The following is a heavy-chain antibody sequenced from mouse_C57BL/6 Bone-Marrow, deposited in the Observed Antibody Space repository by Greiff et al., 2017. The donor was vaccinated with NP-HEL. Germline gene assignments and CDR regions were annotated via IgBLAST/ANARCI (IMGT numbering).Heavy chain of an antibody. Sequence: EVKVEESGGGLVKPGGSLKLSCAASGFTFSSYAMSWVRQTPEKRLEWVATISDGGSYTSYPDNVKGRFTISRDNAKNNLYLQMSHLKSEDTAMYYCARDGYYYGSRLFFDYWGQGTTLTVSS. CDR2: ISDGGSYT. CDR1: GFTFSSYA. V-gene: IGHV5-4*01. J-gene: IGHJ2*01. D-gene: IGHD1-1*01. CDR3: ARDGYYYGSRLFFDY.